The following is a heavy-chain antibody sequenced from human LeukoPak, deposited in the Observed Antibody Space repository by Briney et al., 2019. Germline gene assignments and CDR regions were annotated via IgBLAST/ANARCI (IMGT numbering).Heavy chain of an antibody. Sequence: GGSLRLSCAASGFTFSSYWMHWVRQAPGKGLVWVSRINTDGSSTSYADSVKGRFTISRDNAKNRLYVQMNSLRAEDTAVYYCARPLFTSGWYWVYWGQGTLVTVSS. V-gene: IGHV3-74*01. CDR2: INTDGSST. D-gene: IGHD6-19*01. J-gene: IGHJ4*02. CDR3: ARPLFTSGWYWVY. CDR1: GFTFSSYW.